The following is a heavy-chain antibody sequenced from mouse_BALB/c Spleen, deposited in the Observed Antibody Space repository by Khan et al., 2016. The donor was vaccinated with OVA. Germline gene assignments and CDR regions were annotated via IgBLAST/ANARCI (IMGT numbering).Heavy chain of an antibody. V-gene: IGHV2-9*02. J-gene: IGHJ4*01. Sequence: QVQLKQSGPGLVAPSQSLSITCTVSGFSLINYGVHWIRQRPGQGLEWLGIIWAGGSTTYNSDLMSSLSIRTDNSTSQVVLKMNSLQTDGTSMYYCARDGNYDYYGMDYWGQGTSVTVSS. CDR1: GFSLINYG. CDR3: ARDGNYDYYGMDY. CDR2: IWAGGST. D-gene: IGHD2-1*01.